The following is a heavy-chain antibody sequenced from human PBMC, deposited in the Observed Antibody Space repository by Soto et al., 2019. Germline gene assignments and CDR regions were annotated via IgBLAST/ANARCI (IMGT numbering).Heavy chain of an antibody. CDR2: ISYDGSNK. D-gene: IGHD3-22*01. CDR3: AKEFYYDSSGYYPFIDAFDI. Sequence: PGGSLRLSCAASGFTFSSYGMHWVRQAPGKGLEWVAVISYDGSNKYYADSVKGRFTISRDNSKNTLYLQMNSLRAEDTAVYYCAKEFYYDSSGYYPFIDAFDIWGQGTMVTVSS. V-gene: IGHV3-30*18. J-gene: IGHJ3*02. CDR1: GFTFSSYG.